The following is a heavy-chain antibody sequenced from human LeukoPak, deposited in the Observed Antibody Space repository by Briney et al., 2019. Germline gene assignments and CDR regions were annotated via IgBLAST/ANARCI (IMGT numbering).Heavy chain of an antibody. CDR1: GGSISSSSYY. V-gene: IGHV4-39*01. D-gene: IGHD3-10*01. Sequence: PSETLSLTCTVSGGSISSSSYYWGWIRQPPGKGLEWVGSIYYSGSTYYNPSLKSRVTISVDTSKYQFSLKLSSVTAADTAVYYCARTSYYYNSRSYGAPYYFDYWGQGTLVTVSS. J-gene: IGHJ4*02. CDR3: ARTSYYYNSRSYGAPYYFDY. CDR2: IYYSGST.